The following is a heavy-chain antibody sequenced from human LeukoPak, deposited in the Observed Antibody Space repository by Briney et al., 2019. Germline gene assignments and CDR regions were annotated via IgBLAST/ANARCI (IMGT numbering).Heavy chain of an antibody. Sequence: PGGSLRLSCAASGFTVSSNYMSWVRQAPGKGLEWVSAISGSGGSTYYADSVKGRFTISRDNSKNTLYLQMNSLRAEDTAVYYCAKSSSIVGATGLGYWGQGTLVTVSS. CDR1: GFTVSSNY. V-gene: IGHV3-23*01. D-gene: IGHD1-26*01. CDR3: AKSSSIVGATGLGY. CDR2: ISGSGGST. J-gene: IGHJ4*02.